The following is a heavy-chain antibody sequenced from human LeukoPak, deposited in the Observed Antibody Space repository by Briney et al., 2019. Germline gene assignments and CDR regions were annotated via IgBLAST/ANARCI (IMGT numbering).Heavy chain of an antibody. D-gene: IGHD3-22*01. J-gene: IGHJ6*02. CDR3: ARDKGDSRLHMDV. Sequence: ASVKVSCKASGGTFSSYAISWVRQAPGQGLEWMGRIIPILGIANYAQKFQGRVTITADKSTSTAYMELSSLRSEDTAVYYCARDKGDSRLHMDVWGQGTTVTVSS. V-gene: IGHV1-69*04. CDR1: GGTFSSYA. CDR2: IIPILGIA.